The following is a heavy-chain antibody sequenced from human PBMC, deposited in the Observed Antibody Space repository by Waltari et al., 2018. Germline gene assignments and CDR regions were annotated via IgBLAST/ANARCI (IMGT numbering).Heavy chain of an antibody. CDR2: INDKTHDP. J-gene: IGHJ4*02. V-gene: IGHV3-23*01. Sequence: EVHLLESGGGLIQPGGSLRLPCAASGLHFGPFSMAWVRPSPVKGLEWVATINDKTHDPYYAESVKGRFTLSRDNSANSLFLQMTDLRGDDTALYYCAKGGGSWAFFDSWGQGTLVAVSS. CDR1: GLHFGPFS. CDR3: AKGGGSWAFFDS. D-gene: IGHD1-26*01.